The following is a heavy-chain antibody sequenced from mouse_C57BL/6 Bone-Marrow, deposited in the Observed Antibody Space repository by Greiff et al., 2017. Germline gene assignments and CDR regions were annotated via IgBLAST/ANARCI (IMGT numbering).Heavy chain of an antibody. CDR2: IDPENGDT. J-gene: IGHJ1*03. V-gene: IGHV14-4*01. Sequence: VQLQQSGAELVRPGASVKLSCTASGFNIKDDYMHWVKQRPEQGLEWIGWIDPENGDTEYASKFQGKATITADTSSNTAYLQLSSLTSEDTAVYYCTTKRYFDVWGTEATVTVSS. CDR1: GFNIKDDY. CDR3: TTKRYFDV.